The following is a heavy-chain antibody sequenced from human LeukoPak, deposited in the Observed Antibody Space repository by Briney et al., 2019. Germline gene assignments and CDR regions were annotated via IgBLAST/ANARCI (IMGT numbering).Heavy chain of an antibody. J-gene: IGHJ5*02. D-gene: IGHD3-3*01. CDR2: IWYDGSNK. CDR3: ARAPRSRPYYDFWSGYLGYNWFDP. CDR1: GFTFSSCG. Sequence: GGSLRLSCAASGFTFSSCGMHWVRQAPGKGLEWVAVIWYDGSNKYYADSVKGRFTISRDNSKNTLYLQMNSLRAEDTAVYYCARAPRSRPYYDFWSGYLGYNWFDPWGQGTLVTVSS. V-gene: IGHV3-33*01.